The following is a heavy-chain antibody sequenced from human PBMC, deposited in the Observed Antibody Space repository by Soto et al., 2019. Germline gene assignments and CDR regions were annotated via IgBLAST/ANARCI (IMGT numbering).Heavy chain of an antibody. V-gene: IGHV4-30-2*06. D-gene: IGHD2-21*02. Sequence: LSLTCTVSGDSFSSGAYAWSWIRQSSGRGLEWIGYIYYSGTAFYNPSLKSRVTLSVVKSKNQFSLKVTSVTTADTAVYYCARAATSDHFDYWGPGTLVTVSS. CDR1: GDSFSSGAYA. J-gene: IGHJ4*02. CDR3: ARAATSDHFDY. CDR2: IYYSGTA.